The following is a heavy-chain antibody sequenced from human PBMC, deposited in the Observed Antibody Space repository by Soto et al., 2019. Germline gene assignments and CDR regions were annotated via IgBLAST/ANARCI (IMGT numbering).Heavy chain of an antibody. CDR3: ARKDYYDPGIYYFEY. J-gene: IGHJ4*01. Sequence: QVQLVQSGAEVQKPGASVKVSCKASEYTFTRYPIHWVRQAPGQRVEWMGWINAANGDTGYSQRFQGRVTLTRDTPASTVYMELSSLRSEDTAVYYCARKDYYDPGIYYFEYWGQGTLVTVSS. CDR1: EYTFTRYP. CDR2: INAANGDT. V-gene: IGHV1-3*01. D-gene: IGHD3-10*01.